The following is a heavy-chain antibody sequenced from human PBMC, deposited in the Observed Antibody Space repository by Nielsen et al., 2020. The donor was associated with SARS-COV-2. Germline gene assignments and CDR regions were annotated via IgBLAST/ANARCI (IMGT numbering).Heavy chain of an antibody. J-gene: IGHJ4*02. CDR2: IKSKTDGGTT. Sequence: GESLKISCAASGFTFSNAWMSWVRQAPGKGLEWVGRIKSKTDGGTTDYAAPVKGRFTISRDDSKNTLYLQMNSLKTEDTAVYYCTTDHRVTIFGVVIISGDYWGQGTLVTVSS. D-gene: IGHD3-3*01. V-gene: IGHV3-15*01. CDR3: TTDHRVTIFGVVIISGDY. CDR1: GFTFSNAW.